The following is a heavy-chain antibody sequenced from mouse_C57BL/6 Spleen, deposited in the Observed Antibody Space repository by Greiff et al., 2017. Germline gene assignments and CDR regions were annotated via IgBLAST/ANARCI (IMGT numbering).Heavy chain of an antibody. D-gene: IGHD1-1*01. Sequence: QVQLQQSGPELVKPGASVKISCKASGYAFSSSWMNWVKQRPGKGLEWIGRIYPGDGDTNYNGKFKGKATLTADKSSSTAYMQLSSLTSEDSAVYFCGTTVVAPRGFAYWGKGTLVTVSA. CDR3: GTTVVAPRGFAY. CDR2: IYPGDGDT. CDR1: GYAFSSSW. J-gene: IGHJ3*01. V-gene: IGHV1-82*01.